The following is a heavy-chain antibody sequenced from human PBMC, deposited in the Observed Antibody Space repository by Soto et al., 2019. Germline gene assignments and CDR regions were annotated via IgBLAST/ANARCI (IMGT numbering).Heavy chain of an antibody. Sequence: WGSLRLSCVASGFTFITYDMNFVRQSPGKGLEWVSSINRASIYIYYADSVRGRFTISRDNAKNSLYLQMDSLRVEDTAVYYCARRTVTTYHYFDYWGQGTLVTVSS. V-gene: IGHV3-21*01. CDR1: GFTFITYD. J-gene: IGHJ4*02. CDR2: INRASIYI. D-gene: IGHD4-17*01. CDR3: ARRTVTTYHYFDY.